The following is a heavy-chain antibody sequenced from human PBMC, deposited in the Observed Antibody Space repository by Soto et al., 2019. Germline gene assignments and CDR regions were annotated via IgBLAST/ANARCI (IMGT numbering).Heavy chain of an antibody. CDR1: GGTFSSYA. J-gene: IGHJ6*02. D-gene: IGHD6-6*01. Sequence: QVQLVQSGAEVKKPGSSVKVSCKASGGTFSSYAISWVRQAPGQGLEWMGGIIPIFGTANYAQKFQGRVTIXXDXSMXKAYMELSSLRSEDTAVYYCARVLEYSSSLYGMDVWGQGTTVTVSS. CDR3: ARVLEYSSSLYGMDV. V-gene: IGHV1-69*14. CDR2: IIPIFGTA.